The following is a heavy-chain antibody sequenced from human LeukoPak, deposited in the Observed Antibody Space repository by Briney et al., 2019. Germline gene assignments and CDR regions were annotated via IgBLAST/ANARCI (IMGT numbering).Heavy chain of an antibody. J-gene: IGHJ5*02. CDR2: INHSGST. Sequence: SETLSLTCTVSGGSISGYYWSWIRQPPGKGLEWIGEINHSGSTNYNPSLKSRVTISVDTSKNQFSLKLSSVTAADTAVYYCARTKLTIAAAGPYNWFDPWGQGTLVTVSS. V-gene: IGHV4-34*01. D-gene: IGHD6-13*01. CDR1: GGSISGYY. CDR3: ARTKLTIAAAGPYNWFDP.